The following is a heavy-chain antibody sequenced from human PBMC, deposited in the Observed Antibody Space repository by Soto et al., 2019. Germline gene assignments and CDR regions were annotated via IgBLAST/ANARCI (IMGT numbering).Heavy chain of an antibody. CDR1: GYSFTSYW. Sequence: GESLKISCKGSGYSFTSYWISWVRQMPGRGLEWMGRIDPSDSYTNYSPSFQGHVTISADKSISTAYLQWSSLKASDTAMYYCASKEGCSSTSCYYYYGMDVWGQGTTVTVSS. CDR2: IDPSDSYT. D-gene: IGHD2-2*01. CDR3: ASKEGCSSTSCYYYYGMDV. J-gene: IGHJ6*02. V-gene: IGHV5-10-1*01.